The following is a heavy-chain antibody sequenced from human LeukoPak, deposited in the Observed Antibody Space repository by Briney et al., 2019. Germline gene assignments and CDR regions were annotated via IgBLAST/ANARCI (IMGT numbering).Heavy chain of an antibody. D-gene: IGHD5-18*01. CDR2: ISSSSTI. CDR1: GFTFSSYS. Sequence: GGSLRLSCAASGFTFSSYSMNWVRQAPGKGLERVSYISSSSTIYYADSVKGRFTISRDNAKNSLYLQMNSLRAEDTAVYYCARDQRGYSYVDYWGQGTLVTVSS. J-gene: IGHJ4*02. CDR3: ARDQRGYSYVDY. V-gene: IGHV3-48*01.